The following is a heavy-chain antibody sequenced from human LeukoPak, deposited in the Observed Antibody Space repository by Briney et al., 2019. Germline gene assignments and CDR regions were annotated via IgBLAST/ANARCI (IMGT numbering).Heavy chain of an antibody. CDR1: GGTFSSYA. CDR2: INPNSGGT. V-gene: IGHV1-2*02. Sequence: ASVKVSCKASGGTFSSYAISWVRQAPGQGLEWMGWINPNSGGTNYAQKFQGRVTMTRDTSISTAYMELSRLRSDDTAVYYCARVERPGIAVAVDFDYWGQGTLVTVSS. CDR3: ARVERPGIAVAVDFDY. D-gene: IGHD6-19*01. J-gene: IGHJ4*02.